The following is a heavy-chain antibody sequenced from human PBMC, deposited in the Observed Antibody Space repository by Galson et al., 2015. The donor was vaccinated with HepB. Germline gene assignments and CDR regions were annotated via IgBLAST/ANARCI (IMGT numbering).Heavy chain of an antibody. CDR2: ISSSSSYI. D-gene: IGHD3-3*01. J-gene: IGHJ4*02. CDR3: ARWGSPNGETYYDFWSGYYPSDY. CDR1: GFTFSSYS. Sequence: SLRLSCAASGFTFSSYSMNWVRQAPGKGLEWVSSISSSSSYIYYADSVKGRFTISRDNAKNSLYLQMNSLRAEDTAVYYCARWGSPNGETYYDFWSGYYPSDYWGQGTLVTVSS. V-gene: IGHV3-21*01.